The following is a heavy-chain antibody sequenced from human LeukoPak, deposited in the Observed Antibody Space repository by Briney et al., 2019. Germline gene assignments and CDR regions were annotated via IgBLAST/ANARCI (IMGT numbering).Heavy chain of an antibody. CDR1: GGSISSSSYY. J-gene: IGHJ6*03. V-gene: IGHV4-39*07. CDR2: IYYSGST. Sequence: PSETLSLTCTVSGGSISSSSYYWGWIRQPPGKGLEWIGSIYYSGSTYYNPSLKSRVTISVDTSKNQFSLKLSAVTAADTAVYYCARDKGGYGLDYYMDVWGKGTTVTVSS. CDR3: ARDKGGYGLDYYMDV. D-gene: IGHD5-18*01.